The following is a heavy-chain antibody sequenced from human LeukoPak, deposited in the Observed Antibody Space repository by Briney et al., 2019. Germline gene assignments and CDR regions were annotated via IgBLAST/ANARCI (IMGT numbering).Heavy chain of an antibody. D-gene: IGHD6-19*01. J-gene: IGHJ3*02. CDR2: IYTSGST. Sequence: KSSETLSLTCAVYGGSFSSYYWSWIRQPAGKGLEWIGRIYTSGSTNYNPSLKSRVTMSVDTSKNQFSLKLSSVTAADTAVYYCARDPGGWPDAFDIWGQGTMVTVSS. CDR1: GGSFSSYY. CDR3: ARDPGGWPDAFDI. V-gene: IGHV4-4*07.